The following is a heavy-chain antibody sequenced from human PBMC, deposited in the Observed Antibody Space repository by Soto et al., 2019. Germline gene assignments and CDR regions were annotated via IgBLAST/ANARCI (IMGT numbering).Heavy chain of an antibody. CDR1: GGSISSYY. J-gene: IGHJ5*02. CDR2: IYYSGST. D-gene: IGHD3-3*01. Sequence: ETLSLTCTVSGGSISSYYWSWIRQPPGKGLEWIGYIYYSGSTNYNPSLKSRVTISVDTSKNQFSLKLSSVTAADTAVYYCARLLRSGYLMPHNWFDPWGQGTLVTVSS. V-gene: IGHV4-59*08. CDR3: ARLLRSGYLMPHNWFDP.